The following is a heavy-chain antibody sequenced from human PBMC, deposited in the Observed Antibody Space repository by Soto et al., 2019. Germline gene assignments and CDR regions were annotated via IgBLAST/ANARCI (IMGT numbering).Heavy chain of an antibody. CDR1: GFTFSSYA. J-gene: IGHJ6*04. Sequence: GGSLRLSCAASGFTFSSYAMSWVRQDPGKGLEWVSAISGSGGSTYYADSVKGRFTISRDNSKNMLYLQMNSLRAEDTDVYYCAKGDSKYDFWSGYYPPLYYYYGMDVWGKGTTVTVYS. CDR2: ISGSGGST. CDR3: AKGDSKYDFWSGYYPPLYYYYGMDV. D-gene: IGHD3-3*01. V-gene: IGHV3-23*01.